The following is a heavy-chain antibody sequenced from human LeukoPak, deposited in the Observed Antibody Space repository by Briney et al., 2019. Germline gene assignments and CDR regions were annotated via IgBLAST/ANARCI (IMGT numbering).Heavy chain of an antibody. CDR2: ISYSGST. J-gene: IGHJ3*02. Sequence: SETLSLTCTVSGGSISSYYWSWIRQPPGKGLEWIRYISYSGSTKYNPSLKSRVTISVDTSKNQFTLELSSVTAADTAFYYCARHPLLVGVTFHAAFDIWGPGTMVTVSS. CDR3: ARHPLLVGVTFHAAFDI. CDR1: GGSISSYY. D-gene: IGHD1-26*01. V-gene: IGHV4-59*08.